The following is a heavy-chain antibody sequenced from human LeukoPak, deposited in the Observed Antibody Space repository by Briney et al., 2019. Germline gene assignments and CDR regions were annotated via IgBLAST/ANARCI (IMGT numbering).Heavy chain of an antibody. CDR3: ARDFSLLRGFDI. Sequence: SETLSLTCTVSGGSISSSSYYWGWIRQPPGKGLEWIGYIYYSGSTNYNPSLKGRVTISVDTSKNQFSLKLSSVTAADTAVYYCARDFSLLRGFDIWGQGTMVTVSS. J-gene: IGHJ3*02. CDR1: GGSISSSSYY. V-gene: IGHV4-61*01. D-gene: IGHD2/OR15-2a*01. CDR2: IYYSGST.